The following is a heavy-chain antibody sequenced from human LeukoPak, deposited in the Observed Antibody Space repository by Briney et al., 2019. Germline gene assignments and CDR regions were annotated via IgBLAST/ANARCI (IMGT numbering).Heavy chain of an antibody. CDR2: IYTSGST. CDR3: ARGRLAAGGAFDI. CDR1: GGSISSGSYY. J-gene: IGHJ3*02. D-gene: IGHD6-13*01. Sequence: PSETLSLTCTVSGGSISSGSYYWSWIRQPAGKGLEWIGRIYTSGSTNYNPSLKSRVTISVDTSKNQFSLKLSSVTAADTAVYYCARGRLAAGGAFDIWGQGTMVTVSS. V-gene: IGHV4-61*02.